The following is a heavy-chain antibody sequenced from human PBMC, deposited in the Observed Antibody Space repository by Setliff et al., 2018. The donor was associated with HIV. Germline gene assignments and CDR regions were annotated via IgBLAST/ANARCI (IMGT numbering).Heavy chain of an antibody. J-gene: IGHJ4*02. CDR3: ARQDIPTGYYLFDY. Sequence: ASVKVSCKASGYKFTGHHIQWMRQAPGQGLEWMGQINPNMGDTQYAQKFQGRIIMTRDTSINTVYMELISLTSDDTALYYCARQDIPTGYYLFDYWGQGTQVTVSS. CDR2: INPNMGDT. D-gene: IGHD3-9*01. V-gene: IGHV1-2*06. CDR1: GYKFTGHH.